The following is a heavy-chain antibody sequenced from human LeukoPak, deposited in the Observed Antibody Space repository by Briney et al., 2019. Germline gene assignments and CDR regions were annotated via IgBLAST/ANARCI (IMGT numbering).Heavy chain of an antibody. CDR1: GLTFGDYA. Sequence: AGGSLRLSCTASGLTFGDYAMSWFRQAPEKGLEWVGFIRSKAHGGTTEYAASVKCRFTVSRDDSKSIAYLQMDSLKTEDTAMYYCTRDRRITIFGVVTDAFDIWGQGTMVTVSS. CDR2: IRSKAHGGTT. V-gene: IGHV3-49*03. CDR3: TRDRRITIFGVVTDAFDI. D-gene: IGHD3-3*01. J-gene: IGHJ3*02.